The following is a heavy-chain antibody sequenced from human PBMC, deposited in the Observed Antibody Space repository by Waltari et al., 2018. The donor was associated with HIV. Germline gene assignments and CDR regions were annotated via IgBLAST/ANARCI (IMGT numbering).Heavy chain of an antibody. CDR1: GFSFSIYA. V-gene: IGHV3-23*01. Sequence: EVQLLEPGGGLVQPGGSLRLSCRASGFSFSIYAMNWVRQAPGKGLEWVSGISGSGDNRYYADSVKGRFTISRDNSKNKVFLQMKSLRPEDTAFYYCTKDPVTAVGNISWFDPWGQGTLVTVSS. CDR3: TKDPVTAVGNISWFDP. D-gene: IGHD6-13*01. J-gene: IGHJ5*02. CDR2: ISGSGDNR.